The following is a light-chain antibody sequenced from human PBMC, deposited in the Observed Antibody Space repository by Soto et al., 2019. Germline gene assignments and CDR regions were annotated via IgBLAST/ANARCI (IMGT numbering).Light chain of an antibody. CDR2: TAS. Sequence: DIQMTQSPSSLSASVGDRVTITCRASQGISNSLAWYQQKPGKVPKLLIYTASTLQSGVPSRFSGRGFGTDFTLTITSLQPEDVATYYCQKYNSALLTFGGGTKVEIK. J-gene: IGKJ4*01. CDR1: QGISNS. V-gene: IGKV1-27*01. CDR3: QKYNSALLT.